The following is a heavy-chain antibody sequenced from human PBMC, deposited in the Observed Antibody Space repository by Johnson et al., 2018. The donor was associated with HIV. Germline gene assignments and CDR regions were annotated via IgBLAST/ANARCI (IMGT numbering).Heavy chain of an antibody. Sequence: EVQLVESGGGLVQPGGSLRLSCEVSGFTFSNFAMSWVRQAPGKGLEWVSVISGSGDRTSYADFAQGRFTISRDDSKNSLYLQMNSLKTEDTAVYYCTTDGRYWIVGATRDAFDIWGQGTMVTVSS. J-gene: IGHJ3*02. V-gene: IGHV3-23*04. CDR2: ISGSGDRT. CDR3: TTDGRYWIVGATRDAFDI. D-gene: IGHD1-26*01. CDR1: GFTFSNFA.